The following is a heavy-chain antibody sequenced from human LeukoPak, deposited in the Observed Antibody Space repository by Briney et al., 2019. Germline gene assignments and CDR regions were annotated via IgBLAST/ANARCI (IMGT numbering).Heavy chain of an antibody. D-gene: IGHD3-10*01. CDR2: INPNSGGT. CDR1: GYTFTGYY. V-gene: IGHV1-2*02. J-gene: IGHJ4*02. CDR3: ARIYGSGSYYRPDY. Sequence: ASVKVSCKASGYTFTGYYMHWVRPAPGQGLEWMGWINPNSGGTNYAQKFQGRVTMTRDTSISTAYMELSRLRSDDTAVYYCARIYGSGSYYRPDYWGQGTLVTVSS.